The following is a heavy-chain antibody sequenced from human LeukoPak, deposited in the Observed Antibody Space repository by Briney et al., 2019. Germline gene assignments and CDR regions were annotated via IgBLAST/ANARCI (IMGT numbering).Heavy chain of an antibody. Sequence: GGSLRLSCAASGFTVSSNYMSWVGQAPGKGLEWVSAISGSGGSTYYADSVKGRFTISRDNSKNTLYLQMNSLRAEDTAVYYCARDYYDSSVTPHPFDYWGQGTLVTVSS. D-gene: IGHD3-22*01. J-gene: IGHJ4*02. CDR1: GFTVSSNY. CDR2: ISGSGGST. V-gene: IGHV3-23*01. CDR3: ARDYYDSSVTPHPFDY.